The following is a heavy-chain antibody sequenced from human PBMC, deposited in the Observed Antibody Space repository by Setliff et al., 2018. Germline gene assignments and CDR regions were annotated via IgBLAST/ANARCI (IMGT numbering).Heavy chain of an antibody. V-gene: IGHV3-23*01. CDR1: GFSFSSYA. J-gene: IGHJ6*02. CDR2: ISGDGDTT. Sequence: GGSLRLSCAASGFSFSSYAMGWVRQAPGKGLEWLSSISGDGDTTYNADSVNGRFTISRDNSKNTLYLQMNSLSGDDTAVYYCAKFISYYYYGMDGWGQGTTVTVSS. CDR3: AKFISYYYYGMDG.